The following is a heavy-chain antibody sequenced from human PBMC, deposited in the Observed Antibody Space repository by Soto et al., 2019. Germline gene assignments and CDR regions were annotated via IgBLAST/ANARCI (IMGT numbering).Heavy chain of an antibody. CDR3: AKGEIAAAGFRTGGMDV. V-gene: IGHV3-30*18. CDR2: ISYDGSNK. Sequence: PGGSLRLSCAASGFTFSSYGMHWVRQAPGKGLEWVAVISYDGSNKYYADSVKGRFTISRDNSKNTLYLQMNSLRAEDTAVYYCAKGEIAAAGFRTGGMDVWCQGTTVTVSS. D-gene: IGHD6-13*01. CDR1: GFTFSSYG. J-gene: IGHJ6*02.